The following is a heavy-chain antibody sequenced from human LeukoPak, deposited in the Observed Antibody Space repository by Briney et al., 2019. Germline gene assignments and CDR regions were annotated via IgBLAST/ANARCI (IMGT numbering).Heavy chain of an antibody. CDR1: GFTFGTYS. V-gene: IGHV3-48*04. J-gene: IGHJ4*02. Sequence: GGSLRLSCAASGFTFGTYSMNWVRQAPGKGLEWVSYISSGSSTIYYADSVKGRFTISRDNAKNSLYLQMNSLRAEDTAVYYCARPGYGSGSYRLSIDYWGQGTLVTVSS. D-gene: IGHD3-10*01. CDR3: ARPGYGSGSYRLSIDY. CDR2: ISSGSSTI.